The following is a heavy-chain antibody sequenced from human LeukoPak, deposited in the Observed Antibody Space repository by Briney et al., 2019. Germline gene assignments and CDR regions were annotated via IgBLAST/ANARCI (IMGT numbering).Heavy chain of an antibody. D-gene: IGHD1/OR15-1a*01. J-gene: IGHJ3*02. V-gene: IGHV3-11*01. Sequence: GGSLRLSCAASGFTFSDYYMSWIRQAPGKGLEWVSYISSSGSTIYCADSVKGRFTISRDNAKNSLYLQMNSLRAEDTAVYYCARSSRLDQNDAFDIWGQGTMVTVSS. CDR1: GFTFSDYY. CDR2: ISSSGSTI. CDR3: ARSSRLDQNDAFDI.